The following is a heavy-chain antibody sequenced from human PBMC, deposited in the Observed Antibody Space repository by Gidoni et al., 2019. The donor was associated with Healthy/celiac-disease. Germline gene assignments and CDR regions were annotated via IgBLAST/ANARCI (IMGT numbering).Heavy chain of an antibody. Sequence: QVQLVQSGAEVKKPGASVKVSCKASVYPFTGYYMHWVRQAPGQGLEWMGWINPNSGGTNDAQKFQGRVTMTRDTSISTAYMELSRLRSDDTAVYYCARDKQQLSRNNWFDPWGQGTLVTVSS. J-gene: IGHJ5*02. CDR2: INPNSGGT. CDR1: VYPFTGYY. D-gene: IGHD6-13*01. V-gene: IGHV1-2*02. CDR3: ARDKQQLSRNNWFDP.